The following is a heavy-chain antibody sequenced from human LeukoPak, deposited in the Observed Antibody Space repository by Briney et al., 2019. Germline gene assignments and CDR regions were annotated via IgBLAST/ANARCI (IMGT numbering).Heavy chain of an antibody. CDR3: ARDVNTMVRGVYYYYYGMDV. J-gene: IGHJ6*02. CDR2: IIPILGIA. V-gene: IGHV1-69*04. Sequence: SVKVSCKASGGTFSSYAISWVRQAPGQGLEWMGRIIPILGIANYAQKFQGRVTITADKSTSTAYMELSSLRSEDTAVYYCARDVNTMVRGVYYYYYGMDVWGQGTTVTVSS. CDR1: GGTFSSYA. D-gene: IGHD3-10*01.